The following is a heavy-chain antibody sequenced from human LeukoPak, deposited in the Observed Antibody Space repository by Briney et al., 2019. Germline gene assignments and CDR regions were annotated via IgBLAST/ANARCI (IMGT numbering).Heavy chain of an antibody. CDR1: GFTLSSYT. V-gene: IGHV3-23*01. J-gene: IGHJ4*02. D-gene: IGHD2-8*01. Sequence: GGSLRLSCAASGFTLSSYTMGWVRQALGKGLEWVSTISSGGSTYYPDSMKGRFTISRDNSKNTLYLQMNSLRGEDTAVYYCAKGGVMGARETGYWGQGTLVTVSS. CDR2: ISSGGST. CDR3: AKGGVMGARETGY.